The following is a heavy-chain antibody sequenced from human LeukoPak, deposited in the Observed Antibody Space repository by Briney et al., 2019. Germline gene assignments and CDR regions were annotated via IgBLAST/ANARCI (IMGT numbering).Heavy chain of an antibody. D-gene: IGHD1-14*01. CDR3: AKRSNRRRNWFDP. J-gene: IGHJ5*02. CDR2: IYYSGST. Sequence: SETLSLTCTVSGGSISSRTYYWGWIRQPPGKGLEWIGNIYYSGSTYYNPSLKSRVTISVDTSKNQFSLKLSSVTAADTAVYYCAKRSNRRRNWFDPWGQGTLVTVSS. V-gene: IGHV4-39*07. CDR1: GGSISSRTYY.